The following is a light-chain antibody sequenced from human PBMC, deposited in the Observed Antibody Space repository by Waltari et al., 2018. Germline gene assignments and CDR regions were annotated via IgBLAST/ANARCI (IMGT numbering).Light chain of an antibody. V-gene: IGKV3-11*01. CDR1: QSIVIY. CDR3: QQRSKWPLT. CDR2: DAS. J-gene: IGKJ4*01. Sequence: EIVLTQSPATLSLSPGERPTLSCRASQSIVIYLAWYQQKPGQAPRLLIYDASSRATGIPARFSGSGSGTDFTLTISSLEPEDFAVYYCQQRSKWPLTFGGGTKVEIK.